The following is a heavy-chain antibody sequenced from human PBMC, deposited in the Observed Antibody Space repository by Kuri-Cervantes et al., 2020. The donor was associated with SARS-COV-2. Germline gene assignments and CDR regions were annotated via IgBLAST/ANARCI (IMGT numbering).Heavy chain of an antibody. CDR1: GYTFTSYG. J-gene: IGHJ6*02. V-gene: IGHV1-18*01. CDR3: ARDIVVVVAATDYYYYGMDV. CDR2: ISAYNGNT. Sequence: ASVKVSCKASGYTFTSYGISWVRQAPGQGLEWMGWISAYNGNTNYAQKLQGRVTMTTDTSTSTAYMELRSLRSDDTAVYYCARDIVVVVAATDYYYYGMDVWGQGTTVTVS. D-gene: IGHD2-15*01.